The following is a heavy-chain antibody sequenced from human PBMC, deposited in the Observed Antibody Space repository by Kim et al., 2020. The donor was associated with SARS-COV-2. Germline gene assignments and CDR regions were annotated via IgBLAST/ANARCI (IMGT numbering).Heavy chain of an antibody. CDR2: ISYDGSNK. Sequence: GGSLRLSCAASGFTFSSYGMHWVRQAPGKGLEWVAVISYDGSNKYYADSVKGRFTISRDNSKNTLYLQMNSLRAEDTAVYYCATGLSGWQYSSGWYYDFQHWGQGTLVTVSS. J-gene: IGHJ1*01. CDR3: ATGLSGWQYSSGWYYDFQH. V-gene: IGHV3-30*03. CDR1: GFTFSSYG. D-gene: IGHD6-19*01.